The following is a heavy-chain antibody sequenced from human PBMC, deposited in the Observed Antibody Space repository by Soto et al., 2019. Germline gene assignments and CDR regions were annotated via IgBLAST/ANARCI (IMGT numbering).Heavy chain of an antibody. D-gene: IGHD2-15*01. J-gene: IGHJ5*02. CDR3: ARYRYCSGGSCYPGWFDP. CDR1: GGSISSRDYH. CDR2: IYHTGST. V-gene: IGHV4-30-4*01. Sequence: QLQLQESGPGLVKPSETLSLTCPVSGGSISSRDYHWSWIRQSPGKALEWIGYIYHTGSTYYNPSLKSRVMMSVEKSKNQFSLRLTSVTAADTAVYYCARYRYCSGGSCYPGWFDPWGQGTLVTVSS.